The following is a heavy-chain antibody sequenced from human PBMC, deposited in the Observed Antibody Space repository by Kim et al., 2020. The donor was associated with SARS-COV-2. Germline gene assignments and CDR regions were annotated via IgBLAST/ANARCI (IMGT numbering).Heavy chain of an antibody. J-gene: IGHJ5*02. Sequence: SETLSLTCAVYGGSFSGYYWSWIRQPPGKGLEWIGEINHSGSTNYNPSLKSRVTISVDTSKNQFSLKLSSVTAADTAVYYCALESPYSSSGGYWFDPWGQGTLVTVSS. D-gene: IGHD6-6*01. V-gene: IGHV4-34*01. CDR1: GGSFSGYY. CDR2: INHSGST. CDR3: ALESPYSSSGGYWFDP.